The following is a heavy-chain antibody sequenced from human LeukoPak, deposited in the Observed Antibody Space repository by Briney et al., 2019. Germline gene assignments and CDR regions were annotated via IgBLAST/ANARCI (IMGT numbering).Heavy chain of an antibody. CDR1: GGSFSDYY. V-gene: IGHV4-34*01. J-gene: IGHJ4*02. Sequence: ASETLSLTCAVYGGSFSDYYWSWIRQPPGKGLEWIGEINHSGSTNYNPSLKSRVTISVDTSKNQFSLKLSSVTAADTAVYYCARDYDLDMTYYFDYWGQGTLVTVSS. D-gene: IGHD3-3*01. CDR3: ARDYDLDMTYYFDY. CDR2: INHSGST.